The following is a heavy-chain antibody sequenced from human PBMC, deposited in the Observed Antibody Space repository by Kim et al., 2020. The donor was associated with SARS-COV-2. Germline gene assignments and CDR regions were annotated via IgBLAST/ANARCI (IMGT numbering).Heavy chain of an antibody. CDR3: AKDRGSNSSHFDY. J-gene: IGHJ4*02. V-gene: IGHV3-30*18. Sequence: GGSLRLSCAASGFTFSSYGMHWVRQAPGKGLEWVAVISYDGSNKYYADSVKGRFTISRDNSKNTLYLQMNSLRAEDTAVYYCAKDRGSNSSHFDYWGQGTLVTVSS. CDR2: ISYDGSNK. CDR1: GFTFSSYG. D-gene: IGHD6-6*01.